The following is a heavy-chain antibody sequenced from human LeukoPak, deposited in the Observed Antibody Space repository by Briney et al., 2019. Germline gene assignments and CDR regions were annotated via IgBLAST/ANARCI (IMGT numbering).Heavy chain of an antibody. CDR1: GYTFTSYG. Sequence: GASVKVSYKASGYTFTSYGISWVRQAPGQGLEWMGWISAYNGNTNYAQKLQGRVTMTTDTSTSTAYMELRSLRSDDTAVYYCARRSSGYDYYYYYGMDVWGKGTTVTVSS. J-gene: IGHJ6*04. D-gene: IGHD5-12*01. CDR2: ISAYNGNT. V-gene: IGHV1-18*04. CDR3: ARRSSGYDYYYYYGMDV.